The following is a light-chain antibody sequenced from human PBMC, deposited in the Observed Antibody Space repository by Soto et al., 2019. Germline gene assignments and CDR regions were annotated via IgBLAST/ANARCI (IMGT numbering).Light chain of an antibody. CDR1: QSISRF. Sequence: DIQMTESPSSLPASVGDRVTITGRASQSISRFLNWYQQKPGKAPKLRIYKASSLESGVPSRLSGSGSGTDFTLTISSLQPEDFATYYCQQSYSTPTFGQGTKVDIK. CDR2: KAS. CDR3: QQSYSTPT. V-gene: IGKV1-39*01. J-gene: IGKJ1*01.